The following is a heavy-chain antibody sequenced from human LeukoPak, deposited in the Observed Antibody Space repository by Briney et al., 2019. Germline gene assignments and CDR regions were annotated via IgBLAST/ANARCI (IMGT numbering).Heavy chain of an antibody. Sequence: GESLKISCKASGYNFANYWIGWVRQMPGKGLEWMGIIYPGDSDTKYSPSFQGQVTISADKSIDTAYLQWNSLKASDTAMYYCADFRAVGPIDNWGQGTLVTVSS. CDR3: ADFRAVGPIDN. J-gene: IGHJ4*02. CDR2: IYPGDSDT. V-gene: IGHV5-51*01. CDR1: GYNFANYW. D-gene: IGHD1-26*01.